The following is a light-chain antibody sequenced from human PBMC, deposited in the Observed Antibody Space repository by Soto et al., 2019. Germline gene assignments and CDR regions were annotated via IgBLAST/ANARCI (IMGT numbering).Light chain of an antibody. Sequence: EIVLTQSPGTLSLSPGERATLSCRASQSVSSSYLAWYQQKPGQAPRLLIYGASSRATGIPDRFSGSGSGTDFTLTISRLEPEDFAVYYCQQYCSSPPVTFGHGKRLEIK. V-gene: IGKV3-20*01. CDR2: GAS. CDR1: QSVSSSY. CDR3: QQYCSSPPVT. J-gene: IGKJ5*01.